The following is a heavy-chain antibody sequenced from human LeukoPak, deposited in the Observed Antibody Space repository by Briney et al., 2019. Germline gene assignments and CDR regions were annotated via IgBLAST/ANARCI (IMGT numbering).Heavy chain of an antibody. V-gene: IGHV3-48*01. J-gene: IGHJ4*02. CDR1: GFTFSSYS. CDR2: ISGSSSTI. CDR3: AREPDYGGNSDQKFDY. Sequence: PGGSLRLSCAASGFTFSSYSMNWVRQAPGKGLEWGSYISGSSSTIYYADSVKGRFTISRDNGKNSLYLQMNSLRAEDTAVYYCAREPDYGGNSDQKFDYWGQGTLVTVSS. D-gene: IGHD4-23*01.